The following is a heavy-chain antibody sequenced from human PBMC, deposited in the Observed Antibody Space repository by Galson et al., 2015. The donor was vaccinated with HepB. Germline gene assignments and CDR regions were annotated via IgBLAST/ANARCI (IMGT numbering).Heavy chain of an antibody. CDR3: ARDPGSGSPTYYFDY. CDR1: GFTVSSNY. Sequence: SLRLSCAASGFTVSSNYLSWARQAPGKGLEWVSVIYSGGSTYYADSVKGRFTISRDNSKNTLYLQMNSLRAEDTAVYYCARDPGSGSPTYYFDYWGQGTLVTVSS. V-gene: IGHV3-53*01. CDR2: IYSGGST. D-gene: IGHD1-26*01. J-gene: IGHJ4*02.